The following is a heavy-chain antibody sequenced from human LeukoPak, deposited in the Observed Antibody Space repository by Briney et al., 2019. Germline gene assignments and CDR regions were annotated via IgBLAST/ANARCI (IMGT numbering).Heavy chain of an antibody. J-gene: IGHJ4*02. V-gene: IGHV1-2*06. CDR2: INPNSGGT. D-gene: IGHD3-10*01. Sequence: ASVKVSCKASGYTFTGYYMHWVRQAPGQGLEWMGRINPNSGGTNYAQKFQGRVTMTRDTSISTDYMELSRLRSDDTAVYYCARGGLSNYYGSGSYYWGYWGQGTLVTVSS. CDR3: ARGGLSNYYGSGSYYWGY. CDR1: GYTFTGYY.